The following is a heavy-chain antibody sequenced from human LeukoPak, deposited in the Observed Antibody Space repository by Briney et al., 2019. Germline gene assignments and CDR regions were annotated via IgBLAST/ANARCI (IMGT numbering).Heavy chain of an antibody. Sequence: ASVKVSCKASGYTFINYAISWVRQAPGQGLEWMGIINPSGGSTSYAQKFQGRVTMTRDTSTSTVYMELSSLRSEDTAVYYCARDLAQQLATDYWGQGTLVTVSS. V-gene: IGHV1-46*01. CDR1: GYTFINYA. CDR2: INPSGGST. D-gene: IGHD6-13*01. J-gene: IGHJ4*02. CDR3: ARDLAQQLATDY.